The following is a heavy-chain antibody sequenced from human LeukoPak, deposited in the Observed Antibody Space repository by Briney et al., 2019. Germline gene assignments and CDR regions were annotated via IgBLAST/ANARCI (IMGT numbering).Heavy chain of an antibody. D-gene: IGHD3-22*01. Sequence: SETLSLTCTVSGGSISSYYWSWIRQPPGKGLEWIGYIYTSGSTNYNPSLKSRVTISVDTSKNQFSLKLSSVTAADTAVYYCASLSYYYDSSGYYSHNYYYYMDVWGKGTTVTVSS. CDR3: ASLSYYYDSSGYYSHNYYYYMDV. J-gene: IGHJ6*03. CDR2: IYTSGST. V-gene: IGHV4-4*09. CDR1: GGSISSYY.